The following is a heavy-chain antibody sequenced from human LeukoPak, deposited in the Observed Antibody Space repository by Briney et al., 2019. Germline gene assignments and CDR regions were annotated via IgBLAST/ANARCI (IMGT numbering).Heavy chain of an antibody. CDR1: GYTFANYA. D-gene: IGHD6-19*01. CDR3: ARDSGRGWYEFR. Sequence: ASVKVSCKASGYTFANYAIHWVRQAPGQRLEWMGWINTRSGDTEHSYEFQGRVTITRDIAESIASMELRSLRSDDMGVYYCARDSGRGWYEFRWGQGTLVTISS. CDR2: INTRSGDT. J-gene: IGHJ4*02. V-gene: IGHV1-3*03.